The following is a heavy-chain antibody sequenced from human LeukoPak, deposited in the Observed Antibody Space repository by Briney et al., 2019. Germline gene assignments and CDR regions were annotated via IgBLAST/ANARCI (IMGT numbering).Heavy chain of an antibody. CDR3: ARVNGYSYGDYYYYYYMDV. CDR2: INSDGSST. Sequence: GGSLRLSCAASGFTVSSNYMSWVRQAPGKGLVWVSRINSDGSSTSYADSVKGRFTISRDNAKNTLYLQMNSLRAEDTAVYYCARVNGYSYGDYYYYYYMDVWGKGTTVTVSS. D-gene: IGHD5-18*01. J-gene: IGHJ6*03. CDR1: GFTVSSNY. V-gene: IGHV3-74*01.